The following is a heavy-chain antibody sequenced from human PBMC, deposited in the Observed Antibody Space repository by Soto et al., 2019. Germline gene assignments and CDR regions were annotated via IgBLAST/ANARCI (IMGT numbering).Heavy chain of an antibody. J-gene: IGHJ5*02. D-gene: IGHD3-3*01. V-gene: IGHV3-15*07. CDR1: GFTFSNAW. CDR3: TTAYDFWSGYYKGFGFDP. Sequence: GESLKISCAASGFTFSNAWMNWVRQAPGKGLEWVGRIKSKTDGGTTDYAAPVKGRFTISRDDSKNTLYLQMNSLKTEDTAVYYCTTAYDFWSGYYKGFGFDPWGQGTLVTVSS. CDR2: IKSKTDGGTT.